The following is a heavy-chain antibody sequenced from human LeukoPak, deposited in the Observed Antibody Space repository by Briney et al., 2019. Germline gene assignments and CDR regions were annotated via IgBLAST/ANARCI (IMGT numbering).Heavy chain of an antibody. J-gene: IGHJ4*02. V-gene: IGHV3-21*01. D-gene: IGHD3-10*01. CDR2: ISTSSSYI. CDR1: GFTCSYW. CDR3: ARDREGFGESYFDY. Sequence: GGSLRLSCVGSGFTCSYWMSWVRQAPGKGLEWVSFISTSSSYIYYADSVKGRFTISRDNVKNSLYLQMNSLRAEDTAMYYCARDREGFGESYFDYWGQGTLVTVSS.